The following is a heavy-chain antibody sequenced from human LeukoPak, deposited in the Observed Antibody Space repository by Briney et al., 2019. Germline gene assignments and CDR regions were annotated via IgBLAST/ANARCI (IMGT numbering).Heavy chain of an antibody. CDR3: AKFDRDSSNPSFDYYYYMDV. CDR2: IYYSGYT. D-gene: IGHD6-13*01. V-gene: IGHV4-59*01. CDR1: GGSISSYY. Sequence: PSETLSLTCTVSGGSISSYYWSWIRQPPGKGLEWIGYIYYSGYTNYNPSLKSRVTISVDTSKNQFSLKLSSVTAADTAVYYCAKFDRDSSNPSFDYYYYMDVWGKGTTVTVSS. J-gene: IGHJ6*03.